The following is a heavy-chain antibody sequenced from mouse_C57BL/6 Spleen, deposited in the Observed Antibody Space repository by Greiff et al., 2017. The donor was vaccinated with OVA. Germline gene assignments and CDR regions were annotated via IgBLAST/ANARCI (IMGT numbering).Heavy chain of an antibody. Sequence: VQLQQPGAELVKPGASVKLSCKASGYTFTSYWMQWVKQRPGQGLEWIGEIDPSDSYTYYNQKFKGKATLTVDTTSSTAYMQLSSLTAEDSAVYYCATETRGKYYYAMEYWGQGTSVTVSS. CDR2: IDPSDSYT. CDR3: ATETRGKYYYAMEY. J-gene: IGHJ4*01. V-gene: IGHV1-50*01. CDR1: GYTFTSYW.